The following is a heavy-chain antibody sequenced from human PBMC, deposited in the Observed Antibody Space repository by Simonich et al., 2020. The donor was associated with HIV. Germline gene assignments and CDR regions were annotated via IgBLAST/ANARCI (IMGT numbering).Heavy chain of an antibody. CDR2: INHSGSN. D-gene: IGHD4-17*01. CDR3: ARRHPTTVTTPYFDY. Sequence: QVQLQQWGAGLLKPSETLSLTCAVYGGSFSGYYWSWIRQPPGKGREWIGEINHSGSNNYNPSLKSRVTISVDTSKNQFSLKLSSVTAADTAVYYCARRHPTTVTTPYFDYWGQGTLVTVSS. J-gene: IGHJ4*02. V-gene: IGHV4-34*01. CDR1: GGSFSGYY.